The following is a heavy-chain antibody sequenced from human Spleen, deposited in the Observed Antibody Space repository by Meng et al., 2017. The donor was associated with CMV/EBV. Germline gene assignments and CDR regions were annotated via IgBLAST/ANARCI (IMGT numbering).Heavy chain of an antibody. CDR1: GGTFSSYA. Sequence: SVKVSCKASGGTFSSYAISWVRQAPGQGLEWMGGIIPILGIANYAQKFQGGVTITADKSTSTAYMELSSLRSEDTAVYYCAPSVAAENQLDPWGQGTLVTVS. J-gene: IGHJ5*02. V-gene: IGHV1-69*10. D-gene: IGHD6-19*01. CDR2: IIPILGIA. CDR3: APSVAAENQLDP.